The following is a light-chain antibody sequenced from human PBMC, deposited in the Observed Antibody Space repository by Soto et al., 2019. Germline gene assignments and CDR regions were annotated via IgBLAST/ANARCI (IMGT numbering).Light chain of an antibody. CDR1: QSVSSN. J-gene: IGKJ1*01. CDR2: GAS. Sequence: EIVMTQSPATLSVSPGERATLSCRASQSVSSNLAWYQQKPGQAPRLLIYGASTRATGIPARFSGSGSGTEFTLPLSRLQSEEFAVYYCQQYNNWPRTFGQGTKVEIK. CDR3: QQYNNWPRT. V-gene: IGKV3-15*01.